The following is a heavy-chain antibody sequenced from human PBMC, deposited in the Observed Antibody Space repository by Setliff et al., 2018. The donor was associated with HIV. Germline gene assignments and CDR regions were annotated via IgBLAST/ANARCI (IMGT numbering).Heavy chain of an antibody. CDR2: IYTSGTT. CDR3: ARLINTGLLYFDY. V-gene: IGHV4-4*09. J-gene: IGHJ4*02. CDR1: GVSISGHF. D-gene: IGHD2-8*02. Sequence: PSETLSLTCFVSGVSISGHFWGWIRQPPGKGLEWIGYIYTSGTTEYNPSLDSRVTISVDTSRDQSSLNLRSVTAADTALYFCARLINTGLLYFDYWGLGMLVTVSS.